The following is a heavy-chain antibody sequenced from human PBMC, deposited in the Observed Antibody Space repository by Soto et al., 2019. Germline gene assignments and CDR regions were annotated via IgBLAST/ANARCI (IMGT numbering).Heavy chain of an antibody. CDR1: GGTFSSYA. Sequence: SVKVSCKASGGTFSSYAISWVRQAPGQGLEWMGGIIPIFGTANYAQKFQGRVTITADESTSTAYMELSSLRSEDAAVYYCARDPGNDFWSGYSPYYYYYGMDVWGQGTTVTVSS. J-gene: IGHJ6*02. CDR2: IIPIFGTA. D-gene: IGHD3-3*01. CDR3: ARDPGNDFWSGYSPYYYYYGMDV. V-gene: IGHV1-69*13.